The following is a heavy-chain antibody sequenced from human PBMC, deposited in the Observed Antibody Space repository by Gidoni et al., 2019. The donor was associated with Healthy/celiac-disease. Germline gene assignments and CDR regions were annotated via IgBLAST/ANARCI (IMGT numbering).Heavy chain of an antibody. CDR3: AREPTYSSGWSPAGSVGDYYYYGMDV. Sequence: GPGLWSPSPTPPPPCPSSEAVASTTLPACTWFRQSPSRGLEWLGRTYYRSSWYNDYAVSVRGRITINPDTSRNHFSLLLDSVTPEDSALYYCAREPTYSSGWSPAGSVGDYYYYGMDVWGQGTTVTVSS. D-gene: IGHD6-19*01. CDR2: TYYRSSWYN. V-gene: IGHV6-1*02. J-gene: IGHJ6*02. CDR1: EAVASTTLPA.